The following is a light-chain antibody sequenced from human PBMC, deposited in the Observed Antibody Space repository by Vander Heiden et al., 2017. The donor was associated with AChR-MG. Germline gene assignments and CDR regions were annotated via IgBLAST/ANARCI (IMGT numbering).Light chain of an antibody. V-gene: IGKV3-11*01. CDR3: QQRTNWLWA. CDR1: QSVDNH. CDR2: GAS. J-gene: IGKJ1*01. Sequence: EHVLTQAPATLSLSPGERATLFCRASQSVDNHLVWYQHKRGQAPRLLFYGASHRAAGIPSRFSASGSGTAFILTISSLEPEDFAIYYCQQRTNWLWAFGQGTKVEIK.